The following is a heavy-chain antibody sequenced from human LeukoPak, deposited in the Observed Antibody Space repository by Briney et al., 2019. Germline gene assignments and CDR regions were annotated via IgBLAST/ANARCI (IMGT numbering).Heavy chain of an antibody. Sequence: SETLSLTCAVYGGSFSGYYWSWIRQPPGKGLEWLGEINHGGSTNYNPSLKSRVTISVDTSKNQFSLKLSSVTAADTAVYYCASRGGDWYNWFDPWGQGTLVTVSS. D-gene: IGHD2-21*02. CDR3: ASRGGDWYNWFDP. V-gene: IGHV4-34*01. CDR2: INHGGST. CDR1: GGSFSGYY. J-gene: IGHJ5*02.